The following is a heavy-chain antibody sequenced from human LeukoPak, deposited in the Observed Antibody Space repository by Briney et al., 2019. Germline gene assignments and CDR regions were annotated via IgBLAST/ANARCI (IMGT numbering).Heavy chain of an antibody. J-gene: IGHJ5*02. Sequence: GGSLRLSCAASGFTFNSYEMIWVRQAPGKGLEWISYINPSGSIIYYADSVKGRFTISRDNAKNTLYLQMNSLRAEDTAVYYCARVAARLNWFDPWGQGTLVTVSS. D-gene: IGHD6-6*01. CDR1: GFTFNSYE. CDR2: INPSGSII. CDR3: ARVAARLNWFDP. V-gene: IGHV3-48*03.